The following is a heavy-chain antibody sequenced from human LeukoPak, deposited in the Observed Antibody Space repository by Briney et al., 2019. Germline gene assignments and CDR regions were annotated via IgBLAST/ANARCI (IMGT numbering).Heavy chain of an antibody. V-gene: IGHV3-74*01. D-gene: IGHD2-2*01. Sequence: PVGSLRLSCAASGVTFTKVWMHWGRQAPGRGGVWGSRVKDVGISTLYADSVKGRFPICRDNAKNTLYLQMNSLRADATPLYYCATGPYAAFEMWGQGTMVTVSS. CDR1: GVTFTKVW. CDR3: ATGPYAAFEM. J-gene: IGHJ3*02. CDR2: VKDVGIST.